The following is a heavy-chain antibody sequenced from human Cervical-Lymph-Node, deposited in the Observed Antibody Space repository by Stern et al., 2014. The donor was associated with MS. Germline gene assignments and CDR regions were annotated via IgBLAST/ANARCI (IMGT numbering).Heavy chain of an antibody. CDR1: GDSVSSEDYY. Sequence: VQLVESGPGLVRPSETLSLTCTASGDSVSSEDYYWSWIRQSPGKDLEWIGYIYYRGRPNYNPSLKSRLTISIDTSKNQFSLKLISVTAADTAVYYCARSGYYGIDVWGQGTTVIVSS. D-gene: IGHD1-26*01. J-gene: IGHJ6*02. CDR2: IYYRGRP. V-gene: IGHV4-61*08. CDR3: ARSGYYGIDV.